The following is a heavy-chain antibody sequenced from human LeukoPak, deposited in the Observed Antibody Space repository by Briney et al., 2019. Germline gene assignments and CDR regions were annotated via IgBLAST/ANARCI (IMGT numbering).Heavy chain of an antibody. Sequence: GGSLRLSCAASGFTFDDYTMHWVRQAPGKGLEWVSLISWDGGSTHYADSVKGRFTISRDNSKNSLYLQMNSLRTEDTALYYCAKDKGADTAMVYYYYGMDVWGQGTTVTVSS. V-gene: IGHV3-43*01. CDR3: AKDKGADTAMVYYYYGMDV. CDR2: ISWDGGST. J-gene: IGHJ6*02. CDR1: GFTFDDYT. D-gene: IGHD5-18*01.